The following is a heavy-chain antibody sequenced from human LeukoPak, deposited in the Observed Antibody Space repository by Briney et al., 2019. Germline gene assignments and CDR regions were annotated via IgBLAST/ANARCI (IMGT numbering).Heavy chain of an antibody. CDR2: ISCSGGGT. Sequence: PGGSLRLSCAASGFTFSSIAMSWVRQAPDKGLEWVSTISCSGGGTYYADSVKGRFTLSREDSKNTLYLQMNRLRADDTAVYYCAKDLGRYRNNFFDYWGQGNLVTVSS. CDR3: AKDLGRYRNNFFDY. CDR1: GFTFSSIA. J-gene: IGHJ4*02. D-gene: IGHD1-26*01. V-gene: IGHV3-23*01.